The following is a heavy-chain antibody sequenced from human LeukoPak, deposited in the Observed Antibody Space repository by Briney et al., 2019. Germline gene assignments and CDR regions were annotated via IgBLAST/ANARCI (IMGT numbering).Heavy chain of an antibody. Sequence: ASVKVSCKACGYTFTGYYMHWVRQAPGQGLEWMGWINPNSVGTNYEQKFQGRVTMARDTSISTAYMELSRLRSDDTAVYYCARRCYGSGIEPGSFNPWGQGTLVTVSS. V-gene: IGHV1-2*02. J-gene: IGHJ5*02. D-gene: IGHD3-10*01. CDR3: ARRCYGSGIEPGSFNP. CDR1: GYTFTGYY. CDR2: INPNSVGT.